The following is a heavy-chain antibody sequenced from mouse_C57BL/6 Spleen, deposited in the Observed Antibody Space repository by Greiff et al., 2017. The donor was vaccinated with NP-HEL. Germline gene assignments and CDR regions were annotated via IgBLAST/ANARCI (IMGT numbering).Heavy chain of an antibody. CDR2: ISRGSSTI. J-gene: IGHJ3*01. Sequence: EVKLVESGGGLVKPGGSLKLSCAASGYTFSDYGMHWVRQAPEKGLEWVAYISRGSSTIYYADTVKGRSTISRDNAKNTLFLQMTSLRSEDTALYYCASTGFAYWGQGTLVTVSA. CDR3: ASTGFAY. V-gene: IGHV5-17*01. CDR1: GYTFSDYG.